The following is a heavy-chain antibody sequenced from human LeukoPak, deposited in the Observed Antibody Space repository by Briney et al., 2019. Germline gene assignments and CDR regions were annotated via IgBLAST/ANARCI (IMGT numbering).Heavy chain of an antibody. CDR3: ARDPSDYYDSSPL. V-gene: IGHV4-39*07. CDR2: IYYSGST. Sequence: SETLSLTCTVSGGSIRSSNYYWGWIRQPPGKGLEWIGSIYYSGSTYYNPSLKSRVTISVDTSKNQFSLKLSSVTAADTAVYYCARDPSDYYDSSPLWGQGTLVTVSS. D-gene: IGHD3-22*01. J-gene: IGHJ4*02. CDR1: GGSIRSSNYY.